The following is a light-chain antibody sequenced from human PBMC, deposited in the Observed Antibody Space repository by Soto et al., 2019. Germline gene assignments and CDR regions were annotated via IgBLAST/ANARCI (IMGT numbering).Light chain of an antibody. V-gene: IGKV1-33*01. CDR1: QDISNF. J-gene: IGKJ2*01. Sequence: DIQMTQSPSSLSASVGDRVTLTCQASQDISNFLNWYQQTPGKAPKLLIYDASHLESGVPSRFSGSGTGTDFTFTITSLQPDDVATYYCQQFENLPYTFGQGTTLEIK. CDR2: DAS. CDR3: QQFENLPYT.